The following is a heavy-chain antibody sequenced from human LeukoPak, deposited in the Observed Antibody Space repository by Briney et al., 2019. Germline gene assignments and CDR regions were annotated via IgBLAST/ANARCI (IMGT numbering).Heavy chain of an antibody. V-gene: IGHV1-3*04. J-gene: IGHJ4*02. CDR1: GYTFTSYA. CDR2: INTGNGNT. D-gene: IGHD2-21*02. Sequence: ASVKVSRKASGYTFTSYAMHWVRQAPGQRLECMGWINTGNGNTKYSQKFQGRVTITRDTSASTAYMDLSSLRSEDTAVYYCARNTETAIPLPYYFDYWGQGTLVTVSS. CDR3: ARNTETAIPLPYYFDY.